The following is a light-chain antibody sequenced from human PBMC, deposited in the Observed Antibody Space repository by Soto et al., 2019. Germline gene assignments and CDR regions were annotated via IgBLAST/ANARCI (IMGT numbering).Light chain of an antibody. CDR2: GNT. CDR1: SSNIGTGYD. J-gene: IGLJ1*01. CDR3: QSFDSRRFYV. Sequence: QLVLTQPPSVSGAPGQRVTISCTGSSSNIGTGYDVHWYQQLPGTAPKLLIYGNTNRPSGVPDRFSGSKSGTSASLAITGLQADDEADYYCQSFDSRRFYVFGTGTKVTVL. V-gene: IGLV1-40*01.